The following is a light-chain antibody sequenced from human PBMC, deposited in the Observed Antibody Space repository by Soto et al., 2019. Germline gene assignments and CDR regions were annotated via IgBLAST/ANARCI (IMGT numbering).Light chain of an antibody. Sequence: QSVLTQPPSASGTPGQRVTLSCSGSGSNIGAGYDVHWYQHLPGTAPKLLIYGNTIRPSGVPDRFSGSKSGTSASLAITGLQAEDEADYYCQSYDRSLRCYVFGTGTKLTVL. V-gene: IGLV1-40*01. J-gene: IGLJ1*01. CDR3: QSYDRSLRCYV. CDR2: GNT. CDR1: GSNIGAGYD.